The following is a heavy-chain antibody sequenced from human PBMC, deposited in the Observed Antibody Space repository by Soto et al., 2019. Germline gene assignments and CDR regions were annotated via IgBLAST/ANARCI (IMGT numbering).Heavy chain of an antibody. V-gene: IGHV4-38-2*01. CDR1: GDSISSGYY. D-gene: IGHD1-7*01. CDR2: IYHSGST. CDR3: ARSTNWNYWFDP. J-gene: IGHJ5*02. Sequence: NPSETLSLTCAVSGDSISSGYYWGWIRQPPGKGLEWIGSIYHSGSTYYNPSLKSRVTISVDTSRNQFSLKLSSVTAADMAVYYCARSTNWNYWFDPWGQGTLVTVSS.